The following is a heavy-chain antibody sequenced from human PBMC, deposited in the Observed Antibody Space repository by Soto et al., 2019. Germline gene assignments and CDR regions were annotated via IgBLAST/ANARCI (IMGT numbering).Heavy chain of an antibody. CDR3: ARPRYGNSYYYGMHV. J-gene: IGHJ6*02. V-gene: IGHV4-39*01. CDR1: GGSISSGSYY. CDR2: IYCSGST. D-gene: IGHD5-18*01. Sequence: SETLSLTCTVSGGSISSGSYYWGRIRQPPGKGLEWIGSIYCSGSTYYNPSMKRRVTISVDTSKNQFSLKLSSVTAADTAVYYCARPRYGNSYYYGMHVWGQGTRVTVSS.